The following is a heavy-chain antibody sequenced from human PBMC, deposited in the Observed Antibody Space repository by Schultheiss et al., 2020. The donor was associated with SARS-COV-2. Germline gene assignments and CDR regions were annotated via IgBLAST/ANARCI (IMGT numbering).Heavy chain of an antibody. CDR1: GYSISSGYY. V-gene: IGHV4-38-2*02. D-gene: IGHD3-22*01. Sequence: SETLSLTCAVSGYSISSGYYWGWIRQPPGKGLEWIGSIYHSGSTYYNPSLKSRVTISVDTSKNQFSLKLSSVTAADTAVYYCARDHHFYDSSGYPNWFDPWGQGNLVTVSS. J-gene: IGHJ5*02. CDR2: IYHSGST. CDR3: ARDHHFYDSSGYPNWFDP.